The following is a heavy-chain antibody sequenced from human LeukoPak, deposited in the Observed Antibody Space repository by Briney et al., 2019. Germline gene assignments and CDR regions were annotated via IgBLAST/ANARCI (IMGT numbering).Heavy chain of an antibody. V-gene: IGHV4-34*01. J-gene: IGHJ6*02. Sequence: SSETLSLTCAVYGGSFSGYYWSWIRQPPGKGLEWIGEINHSGSTDYNPSLKSRVTISVDTSKNQFSLKLGSVTAADTAVYYCARDYDSSGYYYGMDVWGQGTTVTVSS. CDR1: GGSFSGYY. CDR2: INHSGST. CDR3: ARDYDSSGYYYGMDV. D-gene: IGHD3-22*01.